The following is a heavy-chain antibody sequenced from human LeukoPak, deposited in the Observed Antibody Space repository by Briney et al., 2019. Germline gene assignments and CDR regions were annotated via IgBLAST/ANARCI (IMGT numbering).Heavy chain of an antibody. Sequence: GGSLRLSCTASGFTFSDHYMDWVRQAPGKGLEWVGFIRSKAYGGTTEYAASVKGRFTISRDDSKSIAYLQMNSLKTEDTAVYYCTRAGGSTSWRWGNYYYYMDVWGKGTTVTVSS. D-gene: IGHD2-2*01. CDR1: GFTFSDHY. V-gene: IGHV3-49*04. J-gene: IGHJ6*03. CDR2: IRSKAYGGTT. CDR3: TRAGGSTSWRWGNYYYYMDV.